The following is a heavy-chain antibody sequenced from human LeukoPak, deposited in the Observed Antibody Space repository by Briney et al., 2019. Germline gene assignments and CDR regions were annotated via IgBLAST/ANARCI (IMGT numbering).Heavy chain of an antibody. V-gene: IGHV3-64D*06. CDR2: ISSNGVST. Sequence: GGSLRLSCSASGFTFSSYAMHWVRQAPGKGLEYVSAISSNGVSTYYADSVKGRFTISRDNSKNTLYLQMSSLRAEDTAVYYCVPDLEVGAFNFGYWGQGTLVTVSS. D-gene: IGHD1-26*01. CDR3: VPDLEVGAFNFGY. CDR1: GFTFSSYA. J-gene: IGHJ4*02.